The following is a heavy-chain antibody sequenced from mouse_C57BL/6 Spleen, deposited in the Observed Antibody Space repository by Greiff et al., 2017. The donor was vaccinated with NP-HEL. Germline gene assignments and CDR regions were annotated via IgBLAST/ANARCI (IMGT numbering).Heavy chain of an antibody. CDR1: GYTFTSYW. D-gene: IGHD1-1*01. J-gene: IGHJ1*03. Sequence: QVQLQQPGAELVKPGASVKLSCKASGYTFTSYWMHWVKQRPGQGLEWIGMIHPNSGSTNYNEKFKSKATLTVDKSSSTAYMQLSSLTSEDSAVYYCARRGYYGSSHWYFGVWGTGTTVTVSS. CDR2: IHPNSGST. CDR3: ARRGYYGSSHWYFGV. V-gene: IGHV1-64*01.